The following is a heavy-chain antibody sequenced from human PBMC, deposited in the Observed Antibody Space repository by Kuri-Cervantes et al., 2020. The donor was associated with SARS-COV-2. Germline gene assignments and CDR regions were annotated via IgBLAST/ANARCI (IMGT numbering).Heavy chain of an antibody. V-gene: IGHV3-21*05. D-gene: IGHD2-2*01. CDR2: ISSSSYI. Sequence: GGSLRLSCAASGFTFSSYEMNWVRQAPGKGLEWVSYISSSSYIYYADSVKGRFTISRDNAKNSLYLQMNSLRAEDTAVYYCARELVVPAAIGDYYGMDVWGQGTTVTVSS. J-gene: IGHJ6*02. CDR1: GFTFSSYE. CDR3: ARELVVPAAIGDYYGMDV.